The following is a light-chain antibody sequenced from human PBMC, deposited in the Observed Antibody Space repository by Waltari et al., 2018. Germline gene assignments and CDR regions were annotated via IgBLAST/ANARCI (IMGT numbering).Light chain of an antibody. V-gene: IGLV1-40*01. J-gene: IGLJ2*01. CDR3: QSYDNSLSGVV. CDR2: TNN. Sequence: YRQLPETAPQRLIYTNNHRPSGVPDRFSGSKSGTSASLAITGLQAEDEAHYHCQSYDNSLSGVVFGGGTKLTVL.